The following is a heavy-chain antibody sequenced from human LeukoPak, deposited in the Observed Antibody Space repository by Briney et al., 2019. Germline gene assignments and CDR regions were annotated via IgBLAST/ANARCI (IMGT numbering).Heavy chain of an antibody. CDR3: ARGGATTAIDY. V-gene: IGHV1-18*01. Sequence: SVKVSCKASGYTFTDYGFSWVRQAPGQGLEWMGYISVYSGYTNYAQKVQGRVTMTTDTSTSTAYMELRSLRSDDTAVYYCARGGATTAIDYWGQGALVTVSS. CDR1: GYTFTDYG. CDR2: ISVYSGYT. J-gene: IGHJ4*02. D-gene: IGHD5-12*01.